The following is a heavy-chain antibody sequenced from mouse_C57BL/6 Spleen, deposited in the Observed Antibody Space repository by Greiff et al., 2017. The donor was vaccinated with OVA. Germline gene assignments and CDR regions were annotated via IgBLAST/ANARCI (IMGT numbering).Heavy chain of an antibody. CDR3: ARGLTGSYFDY. V-gene: IGHV1-80*01. Sequence: QVQLKQSGAELVKPGASVKISCKASGYAFSSYWMNWVKQRPGKGLEWIGQIYPGDGDTNYNGKFKGKATLTADKSSSTAYMQLSSLTSEDSAVYFCARGLTGSYFDYWGQGTTLTVSS. CDR2: IYPGDGDT. D-gene: IGHD4-1*01. CDR1: GYAFSSYW. J-gene: IGHJ2*01.